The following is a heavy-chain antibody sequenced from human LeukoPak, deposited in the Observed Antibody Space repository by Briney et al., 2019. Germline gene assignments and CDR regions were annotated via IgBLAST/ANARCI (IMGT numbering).Heavy chain of an antibody. CDR2: ISTDGYTT. D-gene: IGHD2-15*01. V-gene: IGHV3-74*01. Sequence: GGSLRLSCAASGLAFSAYKMHWVRQAPRKGLVWVSRISTDGYTTDYADFVQGRFTASRDNTKNTWSLGMNSLRAEDTAVYYCVVGGSPGYWGQGTLVTVSS. CDR3: VVGGSPGY. CDR1: GLAFSAYK. J-gene: IGHJ4*02.